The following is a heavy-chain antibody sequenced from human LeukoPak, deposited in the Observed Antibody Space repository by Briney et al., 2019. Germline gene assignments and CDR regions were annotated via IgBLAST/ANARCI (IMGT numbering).Heavy chain of an antibody. V-gene: IGHV3-21*01. CDR3: ARETYCGGDCYSGLDYGMDV. CDR2: ISSSSSYI. CDR1: GFTFSSYS. J-gene: IGHJ6*02. Sequence: GGSLRLSCAASGFTFSSYSMNWVRQAPGKGLEWVSSISSSSSYIYYADSVKGRFTISRDNAKNSPYLQMNSLRAEDTAVYYCARETYCGGDCYSGLDYGMDVWGQGTTVTVSS. D-gene: IGHD2-21*02.